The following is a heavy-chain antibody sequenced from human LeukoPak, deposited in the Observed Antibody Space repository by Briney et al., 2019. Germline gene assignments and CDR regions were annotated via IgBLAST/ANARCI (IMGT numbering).Heavy chain of an antibody. CDR2: IYHSGDT. J-gene: IGHJ4*02. V-gene: IGHV4-38-2*02. D-gene: IGHD6-6*01. CDR3: ARDRGRATYSSSSDY. CDR1: GYSISSGYY. Sequence: PSETLSLTCAVSGYSISSGYYWGWIRQLPGKGLEWIGTIYHSGDTYYNPSLKSRLTISVDTSKNQFSLRLTSVAAADTAVYYCARDRGRATYSSSSDYWGQGTLVTVSS.